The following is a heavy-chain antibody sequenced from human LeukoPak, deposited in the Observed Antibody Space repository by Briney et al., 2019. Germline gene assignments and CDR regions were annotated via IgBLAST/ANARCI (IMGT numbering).Heavy chain of an antibody. CDR2: IKQDGSAK. CDR1: GFTFSSYS. D-gene: IGHD3-22*01. V-gene: IGHV3-7*04. J-gene: IGHJ4*02. Sequence: QTGGSLRLSCATSGFTFSSYSMSWVRQAPGKGLEWVAKIKQDGSAKDHVDSVKGRFTISRDNAKNLLYLQMNGLRAEDTAVYYCVRAPRVDSGYQSYFDYWGQGTLVTVSS. CDR3: VRAPRVDSGYQSYFDY.